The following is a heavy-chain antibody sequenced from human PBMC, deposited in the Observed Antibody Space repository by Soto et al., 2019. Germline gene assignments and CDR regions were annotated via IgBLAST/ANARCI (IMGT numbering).Heavy chain of an antibody. J-gene: IGHJ4*02. D-gene: IGHD3-10*01. CDR3: VRDISTRRELDY. CDR1: GISISDNY. CDR2: IYSGGSA. V-gene: IGHV3-53*01. Sequence: EVQLVESGGGLIQPGGSLRLSCAVSGISISDNYVSWVRQAPEKGLEWVSVIYSGGSADYTHSVRGRFTISRDISKNTVLLQMNSLRVEDTAVYYCVRDISTRRELDYWGQGTLFTVSS.